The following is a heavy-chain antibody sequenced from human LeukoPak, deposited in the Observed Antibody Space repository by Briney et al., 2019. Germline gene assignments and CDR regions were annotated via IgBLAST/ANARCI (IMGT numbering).Heavy chain of an antibody. D-gene: IGHD2-21*01. CDR1: GGSISSGGYD. Sequence: PSQTLSLTCTVSGGSISSGGYDWSWIRQHPGKGLEWIAYIYYTGSTYYNPSLKSRLTISVDTSKTHFSLRLSSMTAADTAVYYCARVPSVIDAFDIWGQGTMVTVSS. CDR3: ARVPSVIDAFDI. V-gene: IGHV4-31*03. J-gene: IGHJ3*02. CDR2: IYYTGST.